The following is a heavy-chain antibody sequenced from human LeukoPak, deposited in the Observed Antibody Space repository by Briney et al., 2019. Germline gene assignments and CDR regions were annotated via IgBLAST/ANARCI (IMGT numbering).Heavy chain of an antibody. CDR1: GGSFSGYY. CDR2: INHSGST. Sequence: PSETLSLTRAVYGGSFSGYYWSWIRQPPGKGLEWIGEINHSGSTNYNPSLKSRVTISVDTSKNQFSLKLSSVTAADTAVYYCARTPLKMATATNWFDPWGQGTLVTVSS. J-gene: IGHJ5*02. CDR3: ARTPLKMATATNWFDP. D-gene: IGHD5-24*01. V-gene: IGHV4-34*01.